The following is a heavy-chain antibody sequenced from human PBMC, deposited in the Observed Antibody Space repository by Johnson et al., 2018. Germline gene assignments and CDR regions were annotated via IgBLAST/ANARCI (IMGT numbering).Heavy chain of an antibody. CDR3: VKFYYGSGAYYSSLEY. D-gene: IGHD3-10*01. CDR1: GFTFSSYG. J-gene: IGHJ4*02. CDR2: VSPDGKDK. V-gene: IGHV3-30*18. Sequence: QVQLLESGGGVVQPGRSLRLSCVVSGFTFSSYGMNWVRQAPGKGLEWVAVVSPDGKDKYSAESVTGRFTISRDNVKNMVFLDMSSLRVEDTAGYFCVKFYYGSGAYYSSLEYWGQGTLVTVSS.